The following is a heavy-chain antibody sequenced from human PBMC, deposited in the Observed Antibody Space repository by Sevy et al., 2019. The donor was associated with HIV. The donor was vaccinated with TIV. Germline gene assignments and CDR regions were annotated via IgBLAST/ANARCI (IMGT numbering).Heavy chain of an antibody. D-gene: IGHD7-27*01. V-gene: IGHV1-69*13. CDR3: AREGGVATTGDNDAFDI. J-gene: IGHJ3*02. Sequence: ASVKDSCKASGDTFSTYGLSWVRQAPGQGLEWMGGIIPIFGTPNYAQKFQGRVTITADESASTAYMELSSLRSEDTALYYCAREGGVATTGDNDAFDIWGHGTLVTVSS. CDR2: IIPIFGTP. CDR1: GDTFSTYG.